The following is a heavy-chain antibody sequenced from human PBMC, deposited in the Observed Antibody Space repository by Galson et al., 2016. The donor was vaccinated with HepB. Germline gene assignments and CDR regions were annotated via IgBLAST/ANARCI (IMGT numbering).Heavy chain of an antibody. CDR2: ITGRSYPYK. J-gene: IGHJ4*02. CDR1: GFTFSDYS. Sequence: SLRLSCAASGFTFSDYSMSWVRQAPGKGLEWVSFITGRSYPYKHYADSVRGRFTISSDDAKISPFLQMNILTAEATAVYFCASASYYGNSGYYYFDDWGQGALVTVSS. D-gene: IGHD3-10*01. CDR3: ASASYYGNSGYYYFDD. V-gene: IGHV3-21*01.